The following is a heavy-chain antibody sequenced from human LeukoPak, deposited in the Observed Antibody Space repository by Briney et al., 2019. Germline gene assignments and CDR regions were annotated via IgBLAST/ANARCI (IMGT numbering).Heavy chain of an antibody. Sequence: PSETLSLTCAVYGGSFSGYYWSWIRQPPGKGLEWIGEINHSGSTNYNPSLKSRVTISVDTSKNQFSLKLSSVTAADTAVYYCARGPIGDNYYYYYMDVWGKGTTVTVPS. V-gene: IGHV4-34*01. CDR3: ARGPIGDNYYYYYMDV. CDR2: INHSGST. D-gene: IGHD4-17*01. J-gene: IGHJ6*03. CDR1: GGSFSGYY.